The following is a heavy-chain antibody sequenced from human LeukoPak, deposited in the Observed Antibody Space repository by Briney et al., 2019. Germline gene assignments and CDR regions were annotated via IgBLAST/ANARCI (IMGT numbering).Heavy chain of an antibody. CDR2: MKEDGGEI. V-gene: IGHV3-7*01. J-gene: IGHJ5*02. CDR3: ARGDYYGSGSYYKNNWFDP. CDR1: GFPFSNYW. D-gene: IGHD3-10*01. Sequence: GGSLRLSCAGSGFPFSNYWMAWVRQAPGKGLEWVANMKEDGGEINYVDSVKGRFTISRDNAKNSLYLQMNSLRAEDTAVYYCARGDYYGSGSYYKNNWFDPWGQGTLVTVSS.